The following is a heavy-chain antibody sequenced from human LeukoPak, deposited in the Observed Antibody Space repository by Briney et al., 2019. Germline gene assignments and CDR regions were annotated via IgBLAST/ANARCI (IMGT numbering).Heavy chain of an antibody. Sequence: PSETLSLTCTVSGGSIRSSYYYWGWIRQPPGKGLEWIGSIYDSGSTYYNPSLKSRVTISVDTSKNQFSLKLNSVTAADTAVYYCARDRRYSYGPSSFDYWGQGSLVSVSS. CDR3: ARDRRYSYGPSSFDY. J-gene: IGHJ4*02. CDR2: IYDSGST. CDR1: GGSIRSSYYY. D-gene: IGHD5-18*01. V-gene: IGHV4-39*02.